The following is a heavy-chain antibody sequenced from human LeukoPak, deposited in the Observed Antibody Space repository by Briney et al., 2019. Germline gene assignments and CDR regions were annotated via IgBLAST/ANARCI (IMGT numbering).Heavy chain of an antibody. V-gene: IGHV3-30-3*01. D-gene: IGHD6-6*01. Sequence: PGGSLRLSCAASGFTFSSYAMHWVRQAPGKGLEWVAVISYDGSNKYYADSVKGRFTISRDNSKNTLYLQMNSLRAEDTAVYYCAREGWEGSSSGSFDYWGRGTLVTVSS. CDR1: GFTFSSYA. CDR2: ISYDGSNK. J-gene: IGHJ4*02. CDR3: AREGWEGSSSGSFDY.